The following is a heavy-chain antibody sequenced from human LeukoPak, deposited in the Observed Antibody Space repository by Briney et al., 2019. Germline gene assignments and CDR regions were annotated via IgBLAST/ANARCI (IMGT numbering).Heavy chain of an antibody. J-gene: IGHJ6*03. CDR2: IKSKTDGGTT. Sequence: GGSLRLSCAASGFTFSNAWMSWVRQAPGKGLEWVGRIKSKTDGGTTDYAAPVKGRFTISRDDSKNTLYLQMNSLKTEDTAVYYCTAGKGGEMIYYYYYYYVDVWGKGTTVTVSS. CDR3: TAGKGGEMIYYYYYYYVDV. D-gene: IGHD3-22*01. CDR1: GFTFSNAW. V-gene: IGHV3-15*01.